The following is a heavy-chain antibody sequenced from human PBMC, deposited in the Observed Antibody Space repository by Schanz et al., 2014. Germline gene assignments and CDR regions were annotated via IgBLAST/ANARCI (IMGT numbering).Heavy chain of an antibody. Sequence: VQLVESGGGVVQPGGSLRLSCVGSGYSFSDYDMYWIRQAPDKGLEWLAFLRSDGSRRDYADSVKGRFTISRDNSRNTLSLQMSSLRPEDTAVYYCAKDPPRGVRTPIKPTLDYWGQGTRVTVS. CDR1: GYSFSDYD. CDR3: AKDPPRGVRTPIKPTLDY. V-gene: IGHV3-30*02. J-gene: IGHJ4*02. D-gene: IGHD3-10*01. CDR2: LRSDGSRR.